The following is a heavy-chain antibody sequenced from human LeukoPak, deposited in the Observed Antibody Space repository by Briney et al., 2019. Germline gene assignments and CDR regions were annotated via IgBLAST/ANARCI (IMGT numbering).Heavy chain of an antibody. CDR3: AKTHRGASYYDSSGYYPLPDY. J-gene: IGHJ4*02. D-gene: IGHD3-22*01. CDR1: GFTFSSYG. V-gene: IGHV3-30*18. Sequence: PGGSLRLSCAASGFTFSSYGMHWVRQAPGKGLEWVAVISYDGSNKYYADFVKGRFTISRDNSKNTLYLQMNSLRAEDTAVYYCAKTHRGASYYDSSGYYPLPDYWGQGTLVTVSS. CDR2: ISYDGSNK.